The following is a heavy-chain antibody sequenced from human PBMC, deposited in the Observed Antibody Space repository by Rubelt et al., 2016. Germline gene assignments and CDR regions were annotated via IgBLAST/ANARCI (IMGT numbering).Heavy chain of an antibody. Sequence: QVQLQQWGAGLLKPSETLSLTCAVYGGSFSGYYWSWIRQPPGKGLEWIGSIYYSGTTYYNPSLKSRVTISLDTSKNQFSRKLGSVTAADTAGYYCARHDTDGRSNNWFDPWGQGTLVTVSS. J-gene: IGHJ5*02. CDR1: GGSFSGYY. D-gene: IGHD5-18*01. CDR3: ARHDTDGRSNNWFDP. CDR2: IYYSGTT. V-gene: IGHV4-34*01.